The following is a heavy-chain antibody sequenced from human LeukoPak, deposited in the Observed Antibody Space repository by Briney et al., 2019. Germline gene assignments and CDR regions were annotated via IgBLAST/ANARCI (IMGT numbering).Heavy chain of an antibody. Sequence: GGSLRLSCAASGFTVSSNYMSWVRQAPGKGLEWVSVIYSGGSTYYADSVKGRFTISRDNSKNTLYLQMNSLRAEDTAVYYCASLYSRYYYYGMDVWGQGTTVTVPS. J-gene: IGHJ6*02. D-gene: IGHD6-13*01. CDR2: IYSGGST. V-gene: IGHV3-66*01. CDR3: ASLYSRYYYYGMDV. CDR1: GFTVSSNY.